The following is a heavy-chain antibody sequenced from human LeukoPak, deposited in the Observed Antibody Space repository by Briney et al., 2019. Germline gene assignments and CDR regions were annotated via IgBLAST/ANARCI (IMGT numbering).Heavy chain of an antibody. D-gene: IGHD2-2*01. CDR1: GDAFSGGSASRIDW. CDR2: IHRSGTA. J-gene: IGHJ5*02. CDR3: VAMPPFRFDP. V-gene: IGHV4-4*02. Sequence: PSETLSLTCAFSGDAFSGGSASRIDWWSWVRQAPGKGLEWTAEIHRSGTAHYSPSLKSRVAISVDTFNEQISLTMTSVSAADTATYYCVAMPPFRFDPWGQGTLVIVSS.